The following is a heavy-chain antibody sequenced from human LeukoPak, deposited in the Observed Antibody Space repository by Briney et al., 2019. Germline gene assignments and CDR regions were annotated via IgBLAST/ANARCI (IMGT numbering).Heavy chain of an antibody. CDR2: IYHSGST. CDR1: GYSISSGHY. Sequence: SETLSLTCTVSGYSISSGHYWGWIRQPPGKGLEWIGSIYHSGSTYYNPSLKSRVTISVDTSKNQFSLKLSSVTAADTAVYYCARGLYDFWSAANSGVGYWGQGTLVTVSS. J-gene: IGHJ4*02. V-gene: IGHV4-38-2*02. D-gene: IGHD3-3*01. CDR3: ARGLYDFWSAANSGVGY.